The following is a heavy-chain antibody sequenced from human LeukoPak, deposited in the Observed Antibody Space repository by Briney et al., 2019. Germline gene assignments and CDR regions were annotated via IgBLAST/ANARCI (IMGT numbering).Heavy chain of an antibody. Sequence: PSETLSLTCTVSGGSISSGDYYWSWIRQPPGKGLEWIGYIYYSGSTYYNPSLKSRVTISVDTSKNQFSLKLSSVTAADTAVYYCARVNAYYYGSGSKIFDYWAREPWSPSPQ. CDR1: GGSISSGDYY. D-gene: IGHD3-10*01. CDR3: ARVNAYYYGSGSKIFDY. J-gene: IGHJ4*02. CDR2: IYYSGST. V-gene: IGHV4-30-4*01.